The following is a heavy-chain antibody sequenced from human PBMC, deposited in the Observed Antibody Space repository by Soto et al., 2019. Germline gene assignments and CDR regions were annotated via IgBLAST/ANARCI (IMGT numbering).Heavy chain of an antibody. J-gene: IGHJ4*02. CDR2: ISAYNGNT. CDR3: ARDGFDYGDYDVQGEPLAVFDY. V-gene: IGHV1-18*01. Sequence: ASVKVSCKASGYTFTSYGISWVRQAPGQGLEWMGWISAYNGNTNYAQKLQGRVTMTTDTSTSTAYMELRSLRSDDTAVYYCARDGFDYGDYDVQGEPLAVFDYWGQGTLVTVSS. CDR1: GYTFTSYG. D-gene: IGHD4-17*01.